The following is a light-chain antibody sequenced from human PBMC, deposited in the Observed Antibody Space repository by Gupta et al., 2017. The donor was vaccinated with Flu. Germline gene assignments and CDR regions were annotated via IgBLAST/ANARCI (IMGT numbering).Light chain of an antibody. CDR1: QGFSSY. Sequence: PAFLSASVGDRVTISCRASQGFSSYLAWYQQKPGKAPKLLIYDASTLASGIPSRFSSSGSGTEFTLTISSLQPEDFATYYCQQLSIYPYTFGPGTKVEIK. CDR3: QQLSIYPYT. CDR2: DAS. J-gene: IGKJ2*01. V-gene: IGKV1-9*01.